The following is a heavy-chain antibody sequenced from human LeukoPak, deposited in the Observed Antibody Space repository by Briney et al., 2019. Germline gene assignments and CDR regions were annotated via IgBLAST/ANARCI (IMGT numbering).Heavy chain of an antibody. J-gene: IGHJ4*02. Sequence: GGSLRLSCAASGFTFSSYGMHWVRQAPGKGLEWVAVIWYGGSNKYYADSVKGRFTISRDNSKNTLYLQMNSLRAEDTAVYYCAKDLVVVASFIDYWGQGTLVTVSS. V-gene: IGHV3-33*06. CDR2: IWYGGSNK. D-gene: IGHD2-15*01. CDR1: GFTFSSYG. CDR3: AKDLVVVASFIDY.